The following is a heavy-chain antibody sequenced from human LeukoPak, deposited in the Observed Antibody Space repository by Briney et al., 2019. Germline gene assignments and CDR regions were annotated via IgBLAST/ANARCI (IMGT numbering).Heavy chain of an antibody. J-gene: IGHJ4*02. CDR2: ISNTGSTI. Sequence: GGSLRLSCVASGFDFIIYEMNWIRQAPGKGLEWVSYISNTGSTIYYADSVQGRFTISRDNAKNSLHLQMNSLRAEDTAVYYCARDYGGAQLDSWGQGTLVTVSS. D-gene: IGHD3-10*01. CDR1: GFDFIIYE. V-gene: IGHV3-48*03. CDR3: ARDYGGAQLDS.